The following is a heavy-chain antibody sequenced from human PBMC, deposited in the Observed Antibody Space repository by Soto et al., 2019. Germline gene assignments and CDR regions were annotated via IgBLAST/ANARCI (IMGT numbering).Heavy chain of an antibody. Sequence: SETLSLTCAVYGGSFSGYYWSWVRQPPGKGLEWIGEINHSGSTNYNPSLKSRVTISVDTSKNQFSLKLSSVTAADTAVYYCARRMRSGYSGYGKVRGAFDIWGQGTMVTVSS. CDR3: ARRMRSGYSGYGKVRGAFDI. CDR2: INHSGST. V-gene: IGHV4-34*01. D-gene: IGHD5-12*01. CDR1: GGSFSGYY. J-gene: IGHJ3*02.